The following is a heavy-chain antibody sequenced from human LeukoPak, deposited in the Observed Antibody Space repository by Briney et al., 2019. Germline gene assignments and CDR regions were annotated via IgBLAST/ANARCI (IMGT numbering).Heavy chain of an antibody. CDR1: GFTFNTYA. J-gene: IGHJ4*02. CDR2: VSYDGGAK. Sequence: GGSLRLSCAASGFTFNTYALHWVRQAPGKGLEWVAVVSYDGGAKYYADSVKGRFIISRDNSKNTVDLQMYSLRAEDSAVYYCARSLGSGWIHLVEYWGQGTLVTVS. D-gene: IGHD6-19*01. V-gene: IGHV3-30*03. CDR3: ARSLGSGWIHLVEY.